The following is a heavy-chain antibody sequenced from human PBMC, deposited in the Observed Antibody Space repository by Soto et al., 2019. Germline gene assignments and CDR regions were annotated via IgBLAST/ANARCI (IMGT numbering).Heavy chain of an antibody. V-gene: IGHV3-21*01. CDR2: INPSSSHI. Sequence: EVQLVESGGGLVMPGGSLRLSCAASGFTFSTYHMNWVRQAPGKGLEWVSSINPSSSHIYYADSVRGRFTISRDNSKNSMELQMNSLRTEDAAVYYCARGYCAGGGYYLRRDAIDVWGQGTMVTVSS. D-gene: IGHD2-8*02. CDR3: ARGYCAGGGYYLRRDAIDV. J-gene: IGHJ3*01. CDR1: GFTFSTYH.